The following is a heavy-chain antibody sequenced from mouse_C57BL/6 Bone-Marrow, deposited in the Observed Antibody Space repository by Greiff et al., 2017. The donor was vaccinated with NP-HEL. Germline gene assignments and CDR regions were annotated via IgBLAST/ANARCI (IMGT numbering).Heavy chain of an antibody. CDR2: IWTGGGT. CDR1: GFSLTSYA. CDR3: ARKRKRDSPFYAMDY. V-gene: IGHV2-9-1*01. Sequence: VMLVESGPGLVAPSQSLSITCTVSGFSLTSYAISWVRQPPGKGLEWLGVIWTGGGTNYNSALKSRLSISKDNSKSQVFLKMNSLQTDDTARYYCARKRKRDSPFYAMDYWGQGTSVTVSS. J-gene: IGHJ4*01.